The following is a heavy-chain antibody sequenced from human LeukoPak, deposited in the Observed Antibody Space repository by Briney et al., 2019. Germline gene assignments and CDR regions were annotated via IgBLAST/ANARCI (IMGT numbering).Heavy chain of an antibody. D-gene: IGHD4-17*01. CDR2: ISGSGGST. CDR3: AKTYGDYVSGAFDI. V-gene: IGHV3-23*01. Sequence: GGSLRLSCAASGFTFSSYAMSWVRQAPGKGLEWVSAISGSGGSTYYADSVKGRFTISRDNSRNTLYLQMNSLRAEETAVEYCAKTYGDYVSGAFDIWGQGTMVTVSS. CDR1: GFTFSSYA. J-gene: IGHJ3*02.